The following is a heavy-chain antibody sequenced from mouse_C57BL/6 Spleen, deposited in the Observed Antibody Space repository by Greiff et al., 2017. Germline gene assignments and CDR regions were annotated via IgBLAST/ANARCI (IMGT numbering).Heavy chain of an antibody. CDR2: IEHENGDT. Sequence: VQLQQSGAELVRPGASVKLSCTASGFNIKDDYMHWVHQPPEQGLEWIGWIEHENGDTEYASKFQGNATITADTAHNTSYMQLSSLKSEDTAVDYCTTGLGKTVAYWGQGTLVTVSA. CDR3: TTGLGKTVAY. D-gene: IGHD3-3*01. J-gene: IGHJ3*01. CDR1: GFNIKDDY. V-gene: IGHV14-4*01.